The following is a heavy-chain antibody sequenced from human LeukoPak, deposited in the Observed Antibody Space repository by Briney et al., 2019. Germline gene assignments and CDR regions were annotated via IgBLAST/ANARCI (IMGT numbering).Heavy chain of an antibody. D-gene: IGHD6-13*01. V-gene: IGHV4-34*01. CDR1: GGSISSYY. CDR3: ARGLKQQLQRVWFDP. CDR2: INHSGST. J-gene: IGHJ5*02. Sequence: SETLSLTCTVSGGSISSYYWSWIRQPPGKGLEWIGEINHSGSTNYNPSLKSRVTISVDTSKNQFSLKLSSVTAADTAVYYCARGLKQQLQRVWFDPWGQGTLVTVSS.